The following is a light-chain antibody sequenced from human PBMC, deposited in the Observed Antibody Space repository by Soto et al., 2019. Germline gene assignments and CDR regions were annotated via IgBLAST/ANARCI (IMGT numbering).Light chain of an antibody. CDR1: QSVSSSY. CDR2: GAS. Sequence: EIVLTQSPGTLSLSPGERATLSCRASQSVSSSYSAWYQQKPGQAPRLLIYGASSRATDIPDRFSGSGSGTDFTLTISRLEPEDFAVYYCQQYGSSPPWTFGQGTKVEIK. V-gene: IGKV3-20*01. CDR3: QQYGSSPPWT. J-gene: IGKJ1*01.